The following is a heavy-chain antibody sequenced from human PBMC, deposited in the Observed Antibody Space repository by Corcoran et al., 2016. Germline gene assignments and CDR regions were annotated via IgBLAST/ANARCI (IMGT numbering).Heavy chain of an antibody. D-gene: IGHD3-10*01. J-gene: IGHJ4*02. V-gene: IGHV4-39*07. CDR2: IYYSGST. CDR3: ANYYGSGSNVDY. Sequence: QLQLQESGPGLVKPSETLSLTCTVSGGSISSSSYYWGWIRQPPGKGLEWIGSIYYSGSTYYNPSLKSRVTISVDTSKNQFSLKLRSVTAADTAVDDCANYYGSGSNVDYWGQGTLVTVSS. CDR1: GGSISSSSYY.